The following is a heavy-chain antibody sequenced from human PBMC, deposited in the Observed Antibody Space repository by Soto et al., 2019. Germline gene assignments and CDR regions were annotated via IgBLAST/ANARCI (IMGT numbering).Heavy chain of an antibody. CDR2: ISYDGSNK. D-gene: IGHD6-6*01. Sequence: GGSLRLSCAASGFTFSSYGMHWVRQAPGKGLEWVAVISYDGSNKYYADSVKGRFTISRDNSKNTLYLQMNSLRAEDTAVYYCAKIRVSSSPDYWGQGTLVTVSS. CDR3: AKIRVSSSPDY. CDR1: GFTFSSYG. V-gene: IGHV3-30*18. J-gene: IGHJ4*02.